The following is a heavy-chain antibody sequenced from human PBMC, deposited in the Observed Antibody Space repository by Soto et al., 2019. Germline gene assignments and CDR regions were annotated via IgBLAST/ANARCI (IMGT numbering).Heavy chain of an antibody. CDR2: INHSGST. Sequence: SETLSLTYAVYGGSFSGYYWSWIRQPPGKGLEWIGEINHSGSTNYNPSLKSRVTISVDTSKNQFSLKLSSVTAADTAVYYCGRGILGTMVRGVTGFDYWGQGTLVTVSS. J-gene: IGHJ4*02. CDR3: GRGILGTMVRGVTGFDY. CDR1: GGSFSGYY. D-gene: IGHD3-10*01. V-gene: IGHV4-34*01.